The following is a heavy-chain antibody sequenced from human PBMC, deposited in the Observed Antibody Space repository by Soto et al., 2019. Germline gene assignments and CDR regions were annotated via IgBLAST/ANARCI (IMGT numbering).Heavy chain of an antibody. V-gene: IGHV5-51*01. Sequence: PGESLKISCKGSGYSFTSYWIGWVRQMPGKGLEWMGIIYPGDSDTRHSPSFQGQVTISADKSISTAYLQWSSLKASDTAMYYCARPMVGDSVVVVAATPDAFDIWGQATMVTVSS. CDR1: GYSFTSYW. CDR2: IYPGDSDT. CDR3: ARPMVGDSVVVVAATPDAFDI. D-gene: IGHD2-15*01. J-gene: IGHJ3*02.